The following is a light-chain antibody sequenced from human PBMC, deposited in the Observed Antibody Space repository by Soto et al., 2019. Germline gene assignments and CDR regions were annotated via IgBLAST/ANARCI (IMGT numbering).Light chain of an antibody. CDR1: QSSSSW. CDR2: AAS. J-gene: IGKJ1*01. Sequence: DLQMTQCPSSLSAYLGDRVTLTVRASQSSSSWLAWYQQKPGKAPKLLIYAASSLQSGVPSRFSGSAYGTDFNLTINSLQTEDFAPYDCQQSYSAPRTFGQGTKVDIK. V-gene: IGKV1-39*01. CDR3: QQSYSAPRT.